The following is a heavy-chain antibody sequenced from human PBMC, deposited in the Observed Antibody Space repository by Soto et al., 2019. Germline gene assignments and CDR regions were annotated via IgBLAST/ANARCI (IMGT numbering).Heavy chain of an antibody. CDR1: GFSLSTSGVG. CDR3: AHSILSSWYYYYGMDV. D-gene: IGHD6-13*01. J-gene: IGHJ6*02. Sequence: QITLKESGPTLVKPTQTLTLTCTFSGFSLSTSGVGVGWIRQPPGKALEWLALIYWDDDKRYSPSLKSRLTITKDTSKNKVVLTMTSMDPVDTAAYYCAHSILSSWYYYYGMDVWGQGTTVTVSS. V-gene: IGHV2-5*02. CDR2: IYWDDDK.